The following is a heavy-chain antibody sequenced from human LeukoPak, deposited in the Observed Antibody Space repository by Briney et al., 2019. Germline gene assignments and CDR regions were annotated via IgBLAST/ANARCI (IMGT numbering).Heavy chain of an antibody. CDR3: ARVVSKSSGLFDY. J-gene: IGHJ4*02. Sequence: SETLSLTCAVSGGSISSSNWWSWVRQPPGKGLEWIGEIYHSGSTNYNPSLKSRVTISVDKSKNQFSLKLSSVTAADTAVYYCARVVSKSSGLFDYWXQGTLVTVSS. D-gene: IGHD3-22*01. CDR2: IYHSGST. CDR1: GGSISSSNW. V-gene: IGHV4-4*02.